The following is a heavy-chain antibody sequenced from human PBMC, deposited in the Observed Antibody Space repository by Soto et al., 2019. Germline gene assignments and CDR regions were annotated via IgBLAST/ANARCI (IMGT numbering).Heavy chain of an antibody. CDR3: ARQQQLPYYYYGMDV. CDR2: IDPSDSYT. Sequence: GESLKISCNGSGYSFTIYWISWVRQMPGKGLEWMGRIDPSDSYTNYSPSFQGHVTISADKSISTAYLQWSSLKASDTAMYYCARQQQLPYYYYGMDVWGQGTTVTVS. V-gene: IGHV5-10-1*01. D-gene: IGHD6-13*01. J-gene: IGHJ6*02. CDR1: GYSFTIYW.